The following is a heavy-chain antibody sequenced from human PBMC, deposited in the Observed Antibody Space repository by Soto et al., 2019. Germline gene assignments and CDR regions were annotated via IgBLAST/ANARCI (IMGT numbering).Heavy chain of an antibody. CDR3: ARWPFEYSSSWPDYYYYYGMDV. J-gene: IGHJ6*02. CDR2: IIPIFGTA. V-gene: IGHV1-69*13. CDR1: GGTFSSYA. Sequence: SVKVSCKASGGTFSSYAISWVRQAPGQGLEWMGGIIPIFGTANYAQKFQGRVTITADESTSTAYMELSSLRSEDTAVYYCARWPFEYSSSWPDYYYYYGMDVWGQGTTVTSP. D-gene: IGHD6-6*01.